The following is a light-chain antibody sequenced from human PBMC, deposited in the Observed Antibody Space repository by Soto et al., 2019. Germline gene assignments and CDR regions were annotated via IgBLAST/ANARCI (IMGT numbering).Light chain of an antibody. V-gene: IGKV1-13*02. CDR1: QGISTL. CDR3: QQSFSTLLT. J-gene: IGKJ4*01. Sequence: AIQLTQSPSSLSASVGDRVTITCRAGQGISTLFAWYQQKPGKAPKLLIYDASTLESGVPSRFSGSGSGTDFTLTISSLQREDFATYYCQQSFSTLLTLGGGTKVDIK. CDR2: DAS.